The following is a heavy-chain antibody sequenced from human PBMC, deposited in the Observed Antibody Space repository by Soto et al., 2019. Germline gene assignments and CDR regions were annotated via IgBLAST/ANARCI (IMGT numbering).Heavy chain of an antibody. V-gene: IGHV1-58*01. CDR3: AKDGGPAYCNSPGCSAEHFDY. D-gene: IGHD2-2*01. Sequence: SVKVSCKASGFTFTSSAVQWVRQARGQRLEWIGWIVVGSGNTNYAQKFQERVTITRDMSTSTAYMELSSLRHEDTAVYYCAKDGGPAYCNSPGCSAEHFDYWGQGTQVTVPQ. CDR1: GFTFTSSA. J-gene: IGHJ4*02. CDR2: IVVGSGNT.